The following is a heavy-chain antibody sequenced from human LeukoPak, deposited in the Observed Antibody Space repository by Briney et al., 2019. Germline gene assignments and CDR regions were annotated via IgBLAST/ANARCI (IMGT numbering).Heavy chain of an antibody. Sequence: GGSLRLSCAASGFTFRSYAMSWVRQAPGKGLEWVSTISGSGDSTYYADSVKGRFTISRDNSKNTLYLQMNSLRAEDTAVYYCAKVRVPTTGYFQHWGQGTLVTVSS. CDR3: AKVRVPTTGYFQH. J-gene: IGHJ1*01. CDR1: GFTFRSYA. CDR2: ISGSGDST. D-gene: IGHD4-17*01. V-gene: IGHV3-23*01.